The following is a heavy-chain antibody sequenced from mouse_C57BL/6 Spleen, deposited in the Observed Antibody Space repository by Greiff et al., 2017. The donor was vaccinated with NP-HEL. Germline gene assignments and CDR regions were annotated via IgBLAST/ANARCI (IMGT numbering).Heavy chain of an antibody. CDR3: AREGIYSNSWYFDV. CDR1: GYTFTSYW. D-gene: IGHD2-5*01. CDR2: INPSNGGT. Sequence: QVQLKQSGTELVKPGASVKLSCKASGYTFTSYWMHWVKQRPGQGLEWIGNINPSNGGTNYNEKFKSKATLTVDKSSSTAYMQLSSLTSEDSAVYYCAREGIYSNSWYFDVWGTGTTVTVSS. J-gene: IGHJ1*03. V-gene: IGHV1-53*01.